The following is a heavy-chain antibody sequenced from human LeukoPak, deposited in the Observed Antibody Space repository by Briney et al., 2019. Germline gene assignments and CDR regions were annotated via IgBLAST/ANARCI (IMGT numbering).Heavy chain of an antibody. CDR3: ARDNSYSSGWGDDAFDI. J-gene: IGHJ3*02. D-gene: IGHD6-19*01. V-gene: IGHV1-18*01. Sequence: ASVKVSCKASGYTFTSYDISWVRQAPGQGLEWMGWISAYNGNTNYAQKLQGRVTMTTDTSTSTAYMELRSLRSDDTAVYYCARDNSYSSGWGDDAFDIWGQGTMVTVSS. CDR2: ISAYNGNT. CDR1: GYTFTSYD.